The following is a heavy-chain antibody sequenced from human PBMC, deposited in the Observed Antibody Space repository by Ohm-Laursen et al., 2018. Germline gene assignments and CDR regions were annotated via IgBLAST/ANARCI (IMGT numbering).Heavy chain of an antibody. CDR2: INSDGTTT. Sequence: GSLRLSCAASGFTFSNYWMHWVRQAPGQGLLWVSRINSDGTTTNYADSVKGRFTISRGNAKNTLSLQMNSLRAEDTAVYYCARGGRSGASTAFDIWGQGTMVTVSS. V-gene: IGHV3-74*01. CDR3: ARGGRSGASTAFDI. D-gene: IGHD1-26*01. CDR1: GFTFSNYW. J-gene: IGHJ3*02.